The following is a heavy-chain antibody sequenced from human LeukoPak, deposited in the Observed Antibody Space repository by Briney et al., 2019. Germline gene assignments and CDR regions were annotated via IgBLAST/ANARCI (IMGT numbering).Heavy chain of an antibody. CDR3: ARVGGGAQIVVVIEVLEGPYYFDY. J-gene: IGHJ4*02. D-gene: IGHD3-22*01. CDR2: ISSSSSTV. V-gene: IGHV3-21*05. CDR1: GFTFSDYS. Sequence: RAGGSLRLSCAASGFTFSDYSMNWVRQAPGKGLEWVSFISSSSSTVYYADSVKGRFTISRDNAKNSLYLQMNSLRAEDTAVYYCARVGGGAQIVVVIEVLEGPYYFDYWGQGTLVTVSS.